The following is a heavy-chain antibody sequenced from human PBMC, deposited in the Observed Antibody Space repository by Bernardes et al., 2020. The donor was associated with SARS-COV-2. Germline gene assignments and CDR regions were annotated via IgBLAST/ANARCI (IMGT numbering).Heavy chain of an antibody. J-gene: IGHJ5*02. Sequence: GGSLRLSCAASGFTFSSYAMNWVRQAPGKGLEWVSGLSGSGTTTYYADSVKGRFTISRDNAKHTLYLQMNSLRAEDTAVYYCARVWFGELGWFDPWGQGTLVIVSS. D-gene: IGHD3-10*01. CDR2: LSGSGTTT. CDR3: ARVWFGELGWFDP. V-gene: IGHV3-23*01. CDR1: GFTFSSYA.